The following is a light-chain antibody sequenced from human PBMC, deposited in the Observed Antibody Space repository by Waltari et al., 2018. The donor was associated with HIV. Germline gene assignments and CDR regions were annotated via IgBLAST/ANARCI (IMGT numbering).Light chain of an antibody. CDR2: DVS. J-gene: IGLJ2*01. Sequence: QSALTQPPSASGSPGQSVTISCTGTSSDVGGYTYVSWYQQHPGKAPKRMIYDVSKRPSGVPDRFSGSKSGNTASLTVSGLQAEDEADYYCSSYAGSNNWVVFGGGTKLTVL. V-gene: IGLV2-8*01. CDR1: SSDVGGYTY. CDR3: SSYAGSNNWVV.